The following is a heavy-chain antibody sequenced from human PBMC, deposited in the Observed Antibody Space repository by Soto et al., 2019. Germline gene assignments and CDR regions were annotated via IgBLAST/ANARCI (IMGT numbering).Heavy chain of an antibody. D-gene: IGHD3-22*01. Sequence: ASVKVSCKASGYTFTSYGINWVRQAPGRRLEWMGWINPGNGNTKYSQQFQGRVIIDRDTSASTAYMELSSLRPEDTAVYYCARGGYFDSSNYLDYWGLGTLVTVSS. CDR2: INPGNGNT. CDR1: GYTFTSYG. V-gene: IGHV1-3*01. J-gene: IGHJ4*02. CDR3: ARGGYFDSSNYLDY.